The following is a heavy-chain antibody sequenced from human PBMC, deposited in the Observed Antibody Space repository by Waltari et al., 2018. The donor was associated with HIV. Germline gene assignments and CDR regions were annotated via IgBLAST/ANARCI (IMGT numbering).Heavy chain of an antibody. V-gene: IGHV1-2*02. Sequence: QVQLVQSGAEVKKPGAPVKVSCKASGYTFTAHYMHWVRQAPGQGLEWMGWINPNSGGTNYAQKFQGRVTMTRDTSISTAHMELSRLRSDDTAVYYCARADYYGSGSQDYWGQGTLVTVSS. CDR1: GYTFTAHY. D-gene: IGHD3-10*01. CDR3: ARADYYGSGSQDY. CDR2: INPNSGGT. J-gene: IGHJ4*02.